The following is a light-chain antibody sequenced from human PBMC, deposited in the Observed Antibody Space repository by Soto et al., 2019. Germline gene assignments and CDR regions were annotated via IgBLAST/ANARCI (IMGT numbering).Light chain of an antibody. Sequence: DIQMTQSPSSLSASVGDRVTITCRASQGISNYLAWYQQNPGKVPKLLIYTASTLQSGVPSRFSGSGSGTDFTLTISSLQPEDVAPYYCHKYNSAPWTFGQGTKVEIK. CDR1: QGISNY. CDR3: HKYNSAPWT. CDR2: TAS. V-gene: IGKV1-27*01. J-gene: IGKJ1*01.